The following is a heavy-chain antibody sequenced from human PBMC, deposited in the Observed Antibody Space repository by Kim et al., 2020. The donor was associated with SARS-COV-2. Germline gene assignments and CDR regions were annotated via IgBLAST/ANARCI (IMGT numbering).Heavy chain of an antibody. V-gene: IGHV3-23*01. D-gene: IGHD2-15*01. Sequence: GGSLRLSCAASGFTFSSYAMSWVRQAPGKGLEWVSAISGSGGSTYYADSVKGRFTISRDNSKNTLYLQMNSLRAEDTAVYYCAKDLYGPGYCSGGSCYSGNFDYWGQGTLVTVSS. CDR2: ISGSGGST. CDR1: GFTFSSYA. J-gene: IGHJ4*02. CDR3: AKDLYGPGYCSGGSCYSGNFDY.